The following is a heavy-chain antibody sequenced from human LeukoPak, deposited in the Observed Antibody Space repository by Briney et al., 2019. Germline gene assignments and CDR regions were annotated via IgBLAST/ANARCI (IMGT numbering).Heavy chain of an antibody. J-gene: IGHJ3*02. Sequence: GGSLRLTCSASGFTFSSYAMHWVRQAPGKGLEYVSAISSNGGSTYYADSVKGRFTISRDNSKNTLYLQMSSLRAEDTALYYCVKDPRGTYYDILTGLGAFDIWGQGTMVTVSS. CDR3: VKDPRGTYYDILTGLGAFDI. CDR1: GFTFSSYA. V-gene: IGHV3-64D*06. CDR2: ISSNGGST. D-gene: IGHD3-9*01.